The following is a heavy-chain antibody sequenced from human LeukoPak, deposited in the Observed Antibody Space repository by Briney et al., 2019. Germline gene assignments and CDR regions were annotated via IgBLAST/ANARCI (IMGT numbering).Heavy chain of an antibody. CDR2: ISGSGDTT. CDR1: GFTFSSYA. Sequence: PGGSLRLSCAASGFTFSSYAMNWVRQAPGKGLEWVSVISGSGDTTYYADSVKGRFTISRDSSKNTLYLQMNSLRAEDTAVYYCAKSRGESRGASNYWGQGTLVTVSS. CDR3: AKSRGESRGASNY. J-gene: IGHJ4*02. V-gene: IGHV3-23*01. D-gene: IGHD1-26*01.